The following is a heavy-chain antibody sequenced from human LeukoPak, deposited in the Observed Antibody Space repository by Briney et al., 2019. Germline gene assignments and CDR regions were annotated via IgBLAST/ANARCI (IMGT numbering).Heavy chain of an antibody. V-gene: IGHV3-43*02. J-gene: IGHJ4*02. CDR2: ISGDGGST. CDR3: AKVNRDEWSFDY. CDR1: GFTFDDYA. Sequence: GGSLRLSCAASGFTFDDYAMHWVRQAPGKGLEWVSLISGDGGSTYYAGSVKGRFTISRDNSKNSLYLQMYSLRTEDTALYYCAKVNRDEWSFDYWGQGTLVTVSS. D-gene: IGHD1-14*01.